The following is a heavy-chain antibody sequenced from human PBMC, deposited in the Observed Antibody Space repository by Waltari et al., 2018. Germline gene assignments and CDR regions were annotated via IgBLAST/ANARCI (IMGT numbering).Heavy chain of an antibody. Sequence: QLHLQESAPGLLKPSETLSLTCAVSGSSISSGDFWGWIRQPPGKGLEWIGIIYPGGDTYFNPSLKSRVTISVDKSKNQYSLNLRSMTAADTAVYYCARRGRLSSYFFDYWGQGTLVTVSS. V-gene: IGHV4-38-2*01. CDR3: ARRGRLSSYFFDY. CDR1: GSSISSGDF. CDR2: IYPGGDT. J-gene: IGHJ4*02. D-gene: IGHD2-15*01.